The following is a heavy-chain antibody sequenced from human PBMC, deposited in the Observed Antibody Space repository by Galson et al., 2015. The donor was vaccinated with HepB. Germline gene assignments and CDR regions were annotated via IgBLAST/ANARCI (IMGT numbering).Heavy chain of an antibody. CDR2: INPTDSYS. Sequence: QSGAEVKKPGESLRISCNGSGYSFTTYWITWVRQMPGKGLEWMGNINPTDSYSSYNPSFHGHVTLSADKSLSTAYLQWSSLKASDTATYDCARLNRYSYDSGGERLMLNLDYRGQGALVTVSS. V-gene: IGHV5-10-1*01. J-gene: IGHJ4*02. D-gene: IGHD3-22*01. CDR3: ARLNRYSYDSGGERLMLNLDY. CDR1: GYSFTTYW.